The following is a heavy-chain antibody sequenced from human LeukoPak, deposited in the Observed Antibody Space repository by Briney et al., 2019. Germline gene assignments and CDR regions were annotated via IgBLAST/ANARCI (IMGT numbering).Heavy chain of an antibody. CDR2: ITSSGNTM. D-gene: IGHD2-8*01. V-gene: IGHV3-48*03. J-gene: IGHJ5*02. CDR3: AKDYGLEDIVLMVYATTAWFDP. Sequence: GGSLRLSCAASGFTFSSYEMNWVRQAPGKGLEWVSFITSSGNTMYYADSVKGRFTISRDNSKNTLYLQMNSLRAEDTAVYYCAKDYGLEDIVLMVYATTAWFDPWGQGTLVTVSS. CDR1: GFTFSSYE.